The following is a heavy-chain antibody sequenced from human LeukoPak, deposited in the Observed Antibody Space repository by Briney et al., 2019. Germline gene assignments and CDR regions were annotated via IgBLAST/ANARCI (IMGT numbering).Heavy chain of an antibody. J-gene: IGHJ4*02. CDR2: INHSGST. V-gene: IGHV4-39*07. CDR3: ARVYDSSLDY. Sequence: SETLSLTCTVSGGSISSSSYYWGWIRQPPGRGLEWIGEINHSGSTNYNPSLKSRVTISVDTSKNQFSLKLSSVTAADTAVYYCARVYDSSLDYWGQGTLVTVSS. D-gene: IGHD6-6*01. CDR1: GGSISSSSYY.